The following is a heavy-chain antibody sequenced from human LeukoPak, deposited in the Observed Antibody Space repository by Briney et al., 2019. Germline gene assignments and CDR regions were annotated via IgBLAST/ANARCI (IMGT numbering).Heavy chain of an antibody. CDR2: IYYSGST. J-gene: IGHJ6*02. CDR1: GGSISSYY. V-gene: IGHV4-59*01. D-gene: IGHD6-13*01. CDR3: ARDRVAAAGKGLYYYYGMDV. Sequence: SETLSLTCTVSGGSISSYYWSWIRQPPGKGLEWIGYIYYSGSTNYNPSLKSRVTISVDTSKNQFSLKLSSVTAADTAMYYCARDRVAAAGKGLYYYYGMDVWGQGTTVTVSS.